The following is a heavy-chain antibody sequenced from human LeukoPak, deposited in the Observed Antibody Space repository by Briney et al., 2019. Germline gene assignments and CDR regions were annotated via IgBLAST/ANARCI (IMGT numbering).Heavy chain of an antibody. Sequence: PSETLSLTCAVYGGSFSGYYWNWIREPPGKALEWIGEINHSGSTNYNPSLKSRVTISVDTSKNQFSVKLSSVTAADTAVYYCARETTVTTSFGGWFDPWGQGTLVTVSS. D-gene: IGHD4-17*01. V-gene: IGHV4-34*01. CDR2: INHSGST. J-gene: IGHJ5*02. CDR3: ARETTVTTSFGGWFDP. CDR1: GGSFSGYY.